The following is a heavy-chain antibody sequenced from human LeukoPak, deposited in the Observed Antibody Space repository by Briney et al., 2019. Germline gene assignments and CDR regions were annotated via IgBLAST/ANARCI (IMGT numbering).Heavy chain of an antibody. V-gene: IGHV4-39*07. CDR2: IYYSGST. CDR1: GGSISSSSYY. D-gene: IGHD1-26*01. Sequence: SETLSLTCTVSGGSISSSSYYWGWIRQPPGKGLEWIGSIYYSGSTYYNPSLMSRVTISVDTSKNQFSLKLSSVTAADTAVYYCARGKGYSGSYLFDYWGQGTLVTVSS. J-gene: IGHJ4*02. CDR3: ARGKGYSGSYLFDY.